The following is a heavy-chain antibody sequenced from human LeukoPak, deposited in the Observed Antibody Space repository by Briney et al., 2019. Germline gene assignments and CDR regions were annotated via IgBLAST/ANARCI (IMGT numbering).Heavy chain of an antibody. V-gene: IGHV4-59*07. CDR3: ARGWLQLRFDY. CDR1: GGSISSYY. D-gene: IGHD5-24*01. Sequence: PSDTLSLTCTVSGGSISSYYWSWIRQPPGKGLEWIGYIYYSGSTNYNPSLKSRVTISVDTSKNQFSLKLSSVTAADTAVYYCARGWLQLRFDYWGQGTLVTVSS. CDR2: IYYSGST. J-gene: IGHJ4*02.